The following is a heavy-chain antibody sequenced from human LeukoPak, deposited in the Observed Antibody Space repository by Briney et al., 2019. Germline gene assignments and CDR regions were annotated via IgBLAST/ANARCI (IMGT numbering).Heavy chain of an antibody. D-gene: IGHD3-22*01. CDR1: GGSISSSSYY. J-gene: IGHJ1*01. Sequence: PSETLSLTCTVSGGSISSSSYYWGWIRQPPGKGLEWIGSIYYSGSTYYNPSLKSRVTISVDTSKNQFSLKLSSVTAADAAVYYCARSYYDSSGYYDPSGLFQHWGQGTLVTVSS. CDR3: ARSYYDSSGYYDPSGLFQH. CDR2: IYYSGST. V-gene: IGHV4-39*07.